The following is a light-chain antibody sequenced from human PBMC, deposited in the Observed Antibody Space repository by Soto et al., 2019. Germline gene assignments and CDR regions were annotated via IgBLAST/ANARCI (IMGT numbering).Light chain of an antibody. Sequence: DIQMTQSPSSLSASVGDRVTITCRASPGISNYLAWFQQKPGKPPRSLIYATSSLQSGVPSKFSGSGSGTDFTLTISSLQPEDFATYYCQQYSTYPRTFGQGTKVEIK. CDR3: QQYSTYPRT. CDR2: ATS. V-gene: IGKV1-16*02. J-gene: IGKJ1*01. CDR1: PGISNY.